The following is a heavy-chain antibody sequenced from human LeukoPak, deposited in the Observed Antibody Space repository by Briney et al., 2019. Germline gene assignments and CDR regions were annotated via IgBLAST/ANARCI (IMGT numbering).Heavy chain of an antibody. CDR2: IYYSGST. D-gene: IGHD3-22*01. CDR3: ARVGDSSGYYFLQH. V-gene: IGHV4-59*01. J-gene: IGHJ1*01. Sequence: SETLSLTCTVSGGSISSYYWSWIRQPPGKGLEWIGYIYYSGSTNYNPSLKSRVTISVDTSKNQFSLKLSSVTAADTAVYYCARVGDSSGYYFLQHWGQGTLVTVSS. CDR1: GGSISSYY.